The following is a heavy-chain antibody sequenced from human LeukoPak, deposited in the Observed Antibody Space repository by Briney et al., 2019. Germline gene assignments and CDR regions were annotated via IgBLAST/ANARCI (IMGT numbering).Heavy chain of an antibody. V-gene: IGHV4-39*07. D-gene: IGHD2-2*01. Sequence: SETLSLTCTVSGGSISSSSSCWGWVRQPPGKGLGWVGCICVSGSTYYHPSLKGRVTISVAASKNQFSLKQCSVTAADTAVYYCATGPNVVVPAGILRVGPWDYYYYRDVWGKGTTVTVSS. CDR2: ICVSGST. CDR1: GGSISSSSSC. J-gene: IGHJ6*03. CDR3: ATGPNVVVPAGILRVGPWDYYYYRDV.